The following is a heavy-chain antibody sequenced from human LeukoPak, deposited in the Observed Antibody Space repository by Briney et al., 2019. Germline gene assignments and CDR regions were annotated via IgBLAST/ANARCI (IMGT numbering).Heavy chain of an antibody. J-gene: IGHJ5*02. Sequence: GGALRLSCAASGFTFSRYWMHWGRHAPGKGLGWVSRINSDGSRTKYADSVKRGVTISRDNAKNTLYLQMNSLRAEDTAVYYCASWGSYRPNWFDRWGQGTLVTVSS. V-gene: IGHV3-74*03. CDR1: GFTFSRYW. CDR2: INSDGSRT. D-gene: IGHD3-16*02. CDR3: ASWGSYRPNWFDR.